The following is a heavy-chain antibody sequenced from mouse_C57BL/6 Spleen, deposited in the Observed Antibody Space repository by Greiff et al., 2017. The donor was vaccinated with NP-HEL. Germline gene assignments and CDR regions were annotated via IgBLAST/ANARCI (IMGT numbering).Heavy chain of an antibody. Sequence: EVQGVESGGDLVKPGGSLKLSCAASGFTFSSYGMSWVRQTPDKRLEWVATISSGGSYTSYPDSVKGRFTISRDNAKNTRYLKMSSLKSEDTAMYYCARPNFYFDYWGQGTTLTVSA. V-gene: IGHV5-6*01. J-gene: IGHJ2*01. CDR3: ARPNFYFDY. CDR2: ISSGGSYT. D-gene: IGHD4-1*01. CDR1: GFTFSSYG.